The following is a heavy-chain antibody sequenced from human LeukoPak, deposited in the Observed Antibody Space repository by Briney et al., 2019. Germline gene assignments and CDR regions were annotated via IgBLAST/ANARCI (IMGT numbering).Heavy chain of an antibody. CDR1: GGSFSGYY. CDR3: ARRGLYGLIY. CDR2: INHSGST. D-gene: IGHD2/OR15-2a*01. V-gene: IGHV4-34*01. Sequence: KASETLSLTCAAYGGSFSGYYWSWIRQPPGKGLEWIGEINHSGSTNYNPSLKSRVTISVDTSKNQFSLKLSSVTAADTAVYYCARRGLYGLIYWGQETLVTVSS. J-gene: IGHJ4*02.